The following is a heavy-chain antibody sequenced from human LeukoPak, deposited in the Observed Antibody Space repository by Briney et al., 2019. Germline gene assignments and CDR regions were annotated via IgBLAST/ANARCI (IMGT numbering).Heavy chain of an antibody. CDR2: INPSGGST. Sequence: ASVKVSCKASGYTFTSYYMHWVRQAPGQGLEWMGIINPSGGSTSYAQKFQGRVTMTRDTSTSTVYMELRSLRSEDTAVYSCARGLRYYDSNGSLVGYWRQGPLVTVSS. D-gene: IGHD3-22*01. CDR3: ARGLRYYDSNGSLVGY. J-gene: IGHJ4*02. CDR1: GYTFTSYY. V-gene: IGHV1-46*01.